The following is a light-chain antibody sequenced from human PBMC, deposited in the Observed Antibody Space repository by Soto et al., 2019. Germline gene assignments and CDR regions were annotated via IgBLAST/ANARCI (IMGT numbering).Light chain of an antibody. J-gene: IGKJ2*01. CDR3: QQYKSDSQT. CDR1: QSISSW. V-gene: IGKV1-5*01. CDR2: AAS. Sequence: DIQMTQSPSTLSASVGDRVTITCRASQSISSWLAWYQQKPGKAPKLLIFAASTLVRGVPSKFSGRGSGTQFTLTIGSLQPDDFATYYCQQYKSDSQTFGQGTKVDIK.